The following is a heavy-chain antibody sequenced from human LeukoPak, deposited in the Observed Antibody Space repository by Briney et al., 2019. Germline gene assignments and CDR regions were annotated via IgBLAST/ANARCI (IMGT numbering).Heavy chain of an antibody. CDR3: ARVFDTYYYDSSGYYYFDY. D-gene: IGHD3-22*01. V-gene: IGHV1-69*05. CDR2: IIPIFGTA. J-gene: IGHJ4*02. Sequence: SVKVSCKASGGTFSSYAISWVRQAPGHGLEWMGGIIPIFGTANYAQKFQGRVTITTDESTSTAYMELSSLRSEDTAVYYCARVFDTYYYDSSGYYYFDYWGQGTLVTVSS. CDR1: GGTFSSYA.